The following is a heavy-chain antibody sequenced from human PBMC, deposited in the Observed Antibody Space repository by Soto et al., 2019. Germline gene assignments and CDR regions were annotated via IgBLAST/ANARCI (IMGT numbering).Heavy chain of an antibody. Sequence: SETLSLTCTVSGGSISSGGYYWSWIRQHPGKGLEWIGYIYYSGSTYYNPSLKSRVTISVDTSKNQFSLKLSSVTAADTAVYYCARVTVGATTGWFDPWGQGTLVTVSS. CDR2: IYYSGST. D-gene: IGHD1-26*01. J-gene: IGHJ5*02. V-gene: IGHV4-31*03. CDR3: ARVTVGATTGWFDP. CDR1: GGSISSGGYY.